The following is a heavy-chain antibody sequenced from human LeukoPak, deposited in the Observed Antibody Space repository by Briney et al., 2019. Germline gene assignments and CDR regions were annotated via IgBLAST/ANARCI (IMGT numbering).Heavy chain of an antibody. J-gene: IGHJ4*02. Sequence: PSETLSLTCAVSGYSISSGYYWGWIRQPPGKGLEWIGSIYHSGSTYYNPSLKSRVTISVDTSKNQFSLKLSSVTAADTAVYYCASDKRYYDFWSGYPWYFDYWGQETLVTVSS. CDR2: IYHSGST. V-gene: IGHV4-38-2*01. CDR1: GYSISSGYY. CDR3: ASDKRYYDFWSGYPWYFDY. D-gene: IGHD3-3*01.